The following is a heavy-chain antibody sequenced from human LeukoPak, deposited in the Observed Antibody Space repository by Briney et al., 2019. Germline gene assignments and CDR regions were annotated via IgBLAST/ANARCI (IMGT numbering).Heavy chain of an antibody. CDR2: ISHSGSEK. V-gene: IGHV3-30-3*01. CDR3: AKDRGFEKYGDYVDYFDY. J-gene: IGHJ4*02. D-gene: IGHD4-17*01. Sequence: PGGSLRLSCAASGFTFSTFSMYWVRQAPGKGLEWVALISHSGSEKYYADSVEGRFTISRDNSRNTLYLQMNSLRAEDTAVYYCAKDRGFEKYGDYVDYFDYWGQGTLVTVSS. CDR1: GFTFSTFS.